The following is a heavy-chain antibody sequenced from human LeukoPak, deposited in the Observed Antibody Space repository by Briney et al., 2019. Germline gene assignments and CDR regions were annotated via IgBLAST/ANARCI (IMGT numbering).Heavy chain of an antibody. V-gene: IGHV3-30*03. CDR1: GFTFSSYG. Sequence: GGSLRLSCAASGFTFSSYGMHWVRQAPGKGLEWVAVISYDGSNKYYADSVKGRFTISRDNSKNTLYLQTSNLRTEDTAVYYCASSPDSSGYRGYFDYWGQGSPVTVSS. D-gene: IGHD3-22*01. CDR3: ASSPDSSGYRGYFDY. J-gene: IGHJ4*02. CDR2: ISYDGSNK.